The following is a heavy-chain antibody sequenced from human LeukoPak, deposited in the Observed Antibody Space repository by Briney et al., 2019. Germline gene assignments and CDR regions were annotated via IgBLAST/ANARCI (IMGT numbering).Heavy chain of an antibody. J-gene: IGHJ4*02. V-gene: IGHV3-33*01. CDR3: ARDEYKADAY. CDR1: GFTFSAYG. Sequence: GGSLRLSCATSGFTFSAYGMHWVRQAPGKGLEWVAVIWYDGSDKYYADSVKGRFTISRDNSKNTLYLQMNSLRAEDTAVYYCARDEYKADAYWGQGTLVTVSS. CDR2: IWYDGSDK. D-gene: IGHD2/OR15-2a*01.